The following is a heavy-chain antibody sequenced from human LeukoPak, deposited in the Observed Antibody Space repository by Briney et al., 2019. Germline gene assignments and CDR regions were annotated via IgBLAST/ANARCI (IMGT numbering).Heavy chain of an antibody. CDR3: AKILGSGVWYGFDI. CDR2: IYYSGTT. Sequence: SETLSLTCTVSGHSISNSRHYWGWIRQSPGKGLEWIGTIYYSGTTYYNPSLKSRITISVDTSKNQFSLKLSSVTAADTAVYYCAKILGSGVWYGFDIWGQGTMVTVSS. CDR1: GHSISNSRHY. V-gene: IGHV4-39*07. J-gene: IGHJ3*02. D-gene: IGHD7-27*01.